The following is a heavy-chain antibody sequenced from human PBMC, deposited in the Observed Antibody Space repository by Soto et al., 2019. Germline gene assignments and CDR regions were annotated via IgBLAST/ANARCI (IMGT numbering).Heavy chain of an antibody. V-gene: IGHV1-18*01. CDR3: ARAGYATSWVIILHTVVHGVELDF. J-gene: IGHJ4*02. Sequence: QVKLVQSGAEVKKAGASVKVSCKASGYTFISYGIAWVRQAPGQGLEWMGWISTYNGKTNYAQKSQARVTMTTAKSTRTAYMDVRNPRSNDTAWYYWARAGYATSWVIILHTVVHGVELDFWGQGKLLTVSS. D-gene: IGHD6-13*01. CDR1: GYTFISYG. CDR2: ISTYNGKT.